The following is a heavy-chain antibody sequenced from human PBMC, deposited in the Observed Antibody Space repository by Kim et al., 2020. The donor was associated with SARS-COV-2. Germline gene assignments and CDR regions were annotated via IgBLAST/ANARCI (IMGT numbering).Heavy chain of an antibody. CDR3: ARAYDILTGINWFDP. Sequence: SVKVSCKASGGTFISYAISWVRQAPGQGLEWMGGIIPIFGTANYAQKFQGRVTITADESTSTAYMELSSLRSEDTAVYYCARAYDILTGINWFDPWGQGTLVTVSS. V-gene: IGHV1-69*13. J-gene: IGHJ5*02. D-gene: IGHD3-9*01. CDR1: GGTFISYA. CDR2: IIPIFGTA.